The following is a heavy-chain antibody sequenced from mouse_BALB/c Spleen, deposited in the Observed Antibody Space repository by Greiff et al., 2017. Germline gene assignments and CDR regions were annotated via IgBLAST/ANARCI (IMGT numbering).Heavy chain of an antibody. J-gene: IGHJ4*01. Sequence: EVQGVESGGGLVKPGGSLKLSCAASGFTFSSYTMSWVRQTPEKRLEWVATISSGGGNTYYPDSVKGRFTISRDNAKNNLYLQMSSLRSEDTALYYCARSPITTVGAMDYWGQGTSVTVSS. D-gene: IGHD1-1*01. CDR1: GFTFSSYT. CDR3: ARSPITTVGAMDY. V-gene: IGHV5-9*03. CDR2: ISSGGGNT.